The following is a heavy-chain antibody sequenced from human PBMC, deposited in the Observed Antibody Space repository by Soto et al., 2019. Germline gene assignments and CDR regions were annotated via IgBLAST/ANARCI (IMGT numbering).Heavy chain of an antibody. CDR2: INPNSGGT. Sequence: ASVKVSCKASGYTFTGYYMHWVRQAPGQGLEWMGWINPNSGGTNYAQKFQGWVTMTRDTSISTAYMELSRLRSDDTAVYYCATGVVPAALWFHPWGQGTLVTVSS. J-gene: IGHJ5*02. V-gene: IGHV1-2*04. CDR3: ATGVVPAALWFHP. CDR1: GYTFTGYY. D-gene: IGHD2-2*01.